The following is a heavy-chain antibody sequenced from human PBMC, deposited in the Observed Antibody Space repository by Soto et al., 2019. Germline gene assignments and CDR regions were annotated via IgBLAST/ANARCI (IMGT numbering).Heavy chain of an antibody. D-gene: IGHD1-1*01. CDR2: IITFFGAA. CDR3: ARGGKERFRGPGMDV. Sequence: QVQLVQSGAEVRKPGSSVRVSCRASGDRFSTYAINWVRQAPGQGLEWLGGIITFFGAAMYAQKFQDRVTITAAEFTPTAYLELSSLRPEDTAVYYCARGGKERFRGPGMDVWGQGTTVTVSS. CDR1: GDRFSTYA. J-gene: IGHJ6*02. V-gene: IGHV1-69*01.